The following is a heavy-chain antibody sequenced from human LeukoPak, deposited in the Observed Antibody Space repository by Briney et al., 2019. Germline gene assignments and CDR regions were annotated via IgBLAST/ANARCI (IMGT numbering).Heavy chain of an antibody. J-gene: IGHJ5*02. CDR2: IIPIFGTA. CDR3: ARVRVVVVAATRSNWFDP. D-gene: IGHD2-15*01. V-gene: IGHV1-69*13. Sequence: SVKVSCKASGGTFSSYAISWVRQAPGQGLEWMGGIIPIFGTANYAQKFQGRVTITADESTSTAYMELSSLRSEDTAVYYCARVRVVVVAATRSNWFDPWGQGTLVTISS. CDR1: GGTFSSYA.